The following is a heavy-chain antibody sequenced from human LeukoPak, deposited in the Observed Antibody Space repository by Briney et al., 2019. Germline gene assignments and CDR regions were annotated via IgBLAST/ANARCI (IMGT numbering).Heavy chain of an antibody. CDR3: ARDLNS. V-gene: IGHV3-66*01. CDR2: IISGGST. Sequence: ETLSLTCAVYGGSFSGYYWSWVRQAPGKGLEWVSVIISGGSTFHVDSVKGRFTISTDTSKNTLYLQMNSLRAEDTAVYYCARDLNSWGQGTLVTVSS. J-gene: IGHJ4*02. CDR1: GGSFSGYY.